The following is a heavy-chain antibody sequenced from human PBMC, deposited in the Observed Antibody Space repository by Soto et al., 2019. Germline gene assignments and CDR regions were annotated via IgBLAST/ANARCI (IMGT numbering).Heavy chain of an antibody. Sequence: QVHLVESGGGLVKPGGSLRLSCEASGFTFSDYYMSWIRQVPGKGLEWVSYISIGGTPIYYADSVKGRFTISRDNAQNSLYLHMTSLTAEDTALYYCVRGPEELVYYNSIDVWGQGTTVTVS. J-gene: IGHJ6*02. V-gene: IGHV3-11*01. CDR2: ISIGGTPI. D-gene: IGHD3-10*01. CDR3: VRGPEELVYYNSIDV. CDR1: GFTFSDYY.